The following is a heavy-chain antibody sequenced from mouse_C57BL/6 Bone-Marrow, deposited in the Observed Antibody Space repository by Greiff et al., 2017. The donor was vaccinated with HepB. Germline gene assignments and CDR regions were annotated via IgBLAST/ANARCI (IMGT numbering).Heavy chain of an antibody. CDR2: ISDGGSYT. D-gene: IGHD1-1*01. CDR3: ARENPPYYYGSSYGAY. J-gene: IGHJ3*01. V-gene: IGHV5-4*01. CDR1: GFTFSSYA. Sequence: EVQLVESGGGLVKPGGSLKLSCAASGFTFSSYAMSWVRQTPEKRLEWVATISDGGSYTYYPDNVKGRFTISRDNAKNNLYLQMSHLKSEDTAMYYCARENPPYYYGSSYGAYWGQGTLVTVSA.